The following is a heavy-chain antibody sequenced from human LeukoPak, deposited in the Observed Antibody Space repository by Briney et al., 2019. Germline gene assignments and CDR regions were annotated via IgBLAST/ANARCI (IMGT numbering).Heavy chain of an antibody. CDR2: INNDGSST. V-gene: IGHV3-74*01. CDR1: GFTFSSYW. J-gene: IGHJ4*02. Sequence: GGSLRLSCAASGFTFSSYWMHWVRQAPGKGLVWVSRINNDGSSTNYADSVKGGFTISRDNAKNTLYLQMNSLRAEDTAVYYCERLAMIRGVIVDYWGQGTLVTVSS. CDR3: ERLAMIRGVIVDY. D-gene: IGHD3-10*01.